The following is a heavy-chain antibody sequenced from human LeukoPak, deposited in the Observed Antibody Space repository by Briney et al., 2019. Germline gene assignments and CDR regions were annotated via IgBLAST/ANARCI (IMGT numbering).Heavy chain of an antibody. J-gene: IGHJ4*02. CDR2: INQDGGTK. D-gene: IGHD3-22*01. Sequence: PGGSLRLSCAASGFTFTTYYMSWVRQAPGKGLEWVANINQDGGTKYYVDSVKGRFTISRDNAKNSLYLQMNSLRAEDTAVYYCAREDSSGHMSLWGQGTLVIVSS. V-gene: IGHV3-7*01. CDR1: GFTFTTYY. CDR3: AREDSSGHMSL.